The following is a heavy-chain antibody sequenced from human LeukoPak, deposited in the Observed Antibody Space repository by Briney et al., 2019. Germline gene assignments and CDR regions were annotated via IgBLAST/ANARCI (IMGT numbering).Heavy chain of an antibody. CDR1: GFTFSSYA. Sequence: GGSLRLSCAASGFTFSSYAISWVSQAPGKGLESVSAISGSGGSTYYADSVKGRFTISRGNSKTTLYLQMNSLRAEDTAVYYCAKALSRNPTGEAFDIWGQGTMVAVSS. CDR2: ISGSGGST. D-gene: IGHD3-10*01. CDR3: AKALSRNPTGEAFDI. V-gene: IGHV3-23*01. J-gene: IGHJ3*02.